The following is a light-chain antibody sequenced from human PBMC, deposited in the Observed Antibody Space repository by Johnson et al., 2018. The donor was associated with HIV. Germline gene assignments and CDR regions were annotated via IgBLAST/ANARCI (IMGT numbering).Light chain of an antibody. J-gene: IGLJ1*01. CDR3: ATWDTSLSTGGV. CDR1: SSNIGYNY. V-gene: IGLV1-51*01. Sequence: QSVLTQPPSVSAAPGQKVTISCSGSSSNIGYNYVSWYQQVPGTAPKLLIYDIDNRPSGIPDRFSGSKSGTSATLGITGLQTGDEADYYCATWDTSLSTGGVFGTGTKVTVL. CDR2: DID.